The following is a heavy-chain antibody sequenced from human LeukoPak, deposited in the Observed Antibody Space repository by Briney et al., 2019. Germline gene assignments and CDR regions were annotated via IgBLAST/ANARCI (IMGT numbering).Heavy chain of an antibody. D-gene: IGHD3-10*01. CDR3: ARGRFGELSYYYYYMDV. J-gene: IGHJ6*03. V-gene: IGHV1-69*05. Sequence: SVKVSCKAPGGTFNSYAISWVRQAPGQGLEWMGGIIPIFGTANYAQKFQGRVTITTDESTSTAYMELSSLRSEDTAVYYCARGRFGELSYYYYYMDVWGKGTTVTVSS. CDR1: GGTFNSYA. CDR2: IIPIFGTA.